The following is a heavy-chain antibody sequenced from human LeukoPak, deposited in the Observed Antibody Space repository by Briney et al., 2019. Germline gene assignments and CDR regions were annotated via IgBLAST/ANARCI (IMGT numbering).Heavy chain of an antibody. Sequence: SETLSLTCAVYGWSFNDYYWNWIRQPPGKGLEWIGEINARGDTNFNPSLKSRVTISVDTSKSQFSLRLTSMIAADTAVYYCARGQVPAARGYNWFDPWGQGTLVPVST. CDR3: ARGQVPAARGYNWFDP. V-gene: IGHV4-34*01. J-gene: IGHJ5*02. D-gene: IGHD2-2*01. CDR1: GWSFNDYY. CDR2: INARGDT.